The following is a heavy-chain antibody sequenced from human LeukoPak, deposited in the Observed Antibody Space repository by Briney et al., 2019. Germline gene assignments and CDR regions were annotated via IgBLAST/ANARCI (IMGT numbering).Heavy chain of an antibody. Sequence: GGSLRLSCAASGFIFTNYFMSWVRQVPGKGLEWVASIKHDGSEKYYVDSVRGRFTISRDNTKNSLYLQMSSLRAEDTAVYYCATDRGWRTSGYYLYYFEYWGQGTLVTFPS. V-gene: IGHV3-7*01. D-gene: IGHD3-3*01. CDR1: GFIFTNYF. J-gene: IGHJ4*02. CDR2: IKHDGSEK. CDR3: ATDRGWRTSGYYLYYFEY.